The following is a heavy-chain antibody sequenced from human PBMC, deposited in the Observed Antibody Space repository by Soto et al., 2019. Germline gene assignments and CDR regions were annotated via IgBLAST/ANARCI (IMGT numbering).Heavy chain of an antibody. V-gene: IGHV3-7*05. CDR1: GFTFGNYW. CDR3: ARDMGRYGMDV. D-gene: IGHD1-26*01. Sequence: GGSLRLSCAASGFTFGNYWMTWVRQAPGKGLEWVANIKEDGSEKYYVDSVKGRFTISRDNAKNSVYLQMNSLRAEDTAVYYCARDMGRYGMDVWGQGTTVTVSS. J-gene: IGHJ6*02. CDR2: IKEDGSEK.